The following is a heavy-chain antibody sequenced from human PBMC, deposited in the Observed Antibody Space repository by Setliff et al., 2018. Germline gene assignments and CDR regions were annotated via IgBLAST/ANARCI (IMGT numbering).Heavy chain of an antibody. CDR3: ARDPLGLEDITLFDY. CDR1: GFIFTDYL. CDR2: INLNTGNI. J-gene: IGHJ4*02. V-gene: IGHV1-2*02. D-gene: IGHD3-16*01. Sequence: ASVKVSCKASGFIFTDYLMNWMRQAPEQGLEWMGRINLNTGNIFYAQEFQGRVTLTRDTSTSTAYMELTGLRYDDTAIYYCARDPLGLEDITLFDYWGQGTLVTAPQ.